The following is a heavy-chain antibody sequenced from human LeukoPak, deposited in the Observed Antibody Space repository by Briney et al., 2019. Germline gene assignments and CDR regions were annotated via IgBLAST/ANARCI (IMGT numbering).Heavy chain of an antibody. V-gene: IGHV4-31*03. CDR2: IYYSGST. D-gene: IGHD2-15*01. Sequence: SETLSLTCTVSGGSISSGGYYWSWIRQHPGKGLEWIGYIYYSGSTYYNPSLKSRVTISVDTSKNQFSLKLSSVTAADTAVYYCARMEVVRLIYFGYWGQGTLVTVSS. J-gene: IGHJ4*02. CDR3: ARMEVVRLIYFGY. CDR1: GGSISSGGYY.